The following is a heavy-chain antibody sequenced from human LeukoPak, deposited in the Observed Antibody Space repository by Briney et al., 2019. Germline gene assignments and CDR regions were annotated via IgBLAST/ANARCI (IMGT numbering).Heavy chain of an antibody. CDR1: GFTFSSYG. CDR3: VSRGNYYSYDY. J-gene: IGHJ4*02. CDR2: ISYDGSNK. D-gene: IGHD4-11*01. V-gene: IGHV3-30*03. Sequence: GRSLRLSCAASGFTFSSYGMHWVRQAPGKGLEWVAVISYDGSNKYYADSVKGRFTISRDNSKNTLYLQMNSLRAEDTAVYYCVSRGNYYSYDYWGQVTLVNV.